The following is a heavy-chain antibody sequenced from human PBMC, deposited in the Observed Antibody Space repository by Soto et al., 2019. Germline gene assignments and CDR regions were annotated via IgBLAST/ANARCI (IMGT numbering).Heavy chain of an antibody. Sequence: SETLSLTCTVSGGSVSSGSYYWSWIRQPPGKGLEWIGYIYYSGSTNYNPSLKSRVTISVDTSKNQFSLKLSSVTAADTAVYYCARVRMGFYYYYGMDVWGQGTKVTVSS. CDR1: GGSVSSGSYY. V-gene: IGHV4-61*01. D-gene: IGHD2-8*01. CDR3: ARVRMGFYYYYGMDV. CDR2: IYYSGST. J-gene: IGHJ6*02.